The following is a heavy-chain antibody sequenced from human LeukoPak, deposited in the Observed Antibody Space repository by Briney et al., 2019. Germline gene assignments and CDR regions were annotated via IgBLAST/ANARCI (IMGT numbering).Heavy chain of an antibody. V-gene: IGHV1-2*04. CDR1: GYTFTGYY. D-gene: IGHD6-13*01. Sequence: GASVKVSCKASGYTFTGYYMHWVRQAPGQGLEWMGWINPNSGGTNYAQKFQGWVTMTRDTSISTAYMELSRLRSDDTAVYYCVRSGDHSSSWYGYWGQGTLVTVSS. J-gene: IGHJ4*02. CDR3: VRSGDHSSSWYGY. CDR2: INPNSGGT.